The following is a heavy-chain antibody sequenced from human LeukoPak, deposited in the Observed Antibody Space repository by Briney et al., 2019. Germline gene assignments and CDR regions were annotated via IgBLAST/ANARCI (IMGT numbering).Heavy chain of an antibody. V-gene: IGHV5-51*01. CDR3: ARKVGHCSSTNCYTYSDY. CDR2: IHPGDSDT. CDR1: GSTFTNYW. J-gene: IGHJ4*02. D-gene: IGHD2-2*02. Sequence: PGASLQISCEASGSTFTNYWIGWVRPLPGKGLEWMGIIHPGDSDTRYSPSFQGQVTISADKSISTAYLQWSSLKASDTAVYYCARKVGHCSSTNCYTYSDYWGQGTLVTVSA.